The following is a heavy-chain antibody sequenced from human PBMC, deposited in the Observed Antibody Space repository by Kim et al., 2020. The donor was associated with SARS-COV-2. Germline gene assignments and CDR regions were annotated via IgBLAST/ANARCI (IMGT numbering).Heavy chain of an antibody. J-gene: IGHJ5*01. CDR3: ARAPRLDS. V-gene: IGHV3-48*04. CDR1: GFSFSVFT. Sequence: GGSLRLSCAASGFSFSVFTMNWVRQAPGKGLEWVSYISSSSGVIYYADSVKGRFTISRDNAKNSLYLQMNSLRAEDTAVYYCARAPRLDSWGQGTLVTVSS. CDR2: ISSSSGVI.